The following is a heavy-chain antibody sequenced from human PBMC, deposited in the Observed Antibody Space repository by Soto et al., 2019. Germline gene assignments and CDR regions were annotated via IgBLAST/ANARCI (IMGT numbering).Heavy chain of an antibody. CDR3: ARGWGLVS. CDR2: IIPIHGTT. Sequence: QMEQSGAEVRKPGSSVKVSCKPSGGSLTSYPMAWVRQAPGQGFEWMGGIIPIHGTTEYAQKFQGRVTITADESTNRATLELTGLTSEDTAVYHCARGWGLVSWGQGTLVTVSS. V-gene: IGHV1-69*01. D-gene: IGHD3-16*01. J-gene: IGHJ4*02. CDR1: GGSLTSYP.